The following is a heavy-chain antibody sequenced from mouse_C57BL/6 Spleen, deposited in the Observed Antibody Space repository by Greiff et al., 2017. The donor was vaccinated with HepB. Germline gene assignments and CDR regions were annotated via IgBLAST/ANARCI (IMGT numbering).Heavy chain of an antibody. CDR3: ARDALGLAMDY. V-gene: IGHV3-6*01. CDR1: GYSITSGYY. Sequence: EVQLQESGPGLVKPSQSLSLTCSVTGYSITSGYYWNWIRQFPGNKLEWMGYISYDGSNNYNPSLKNRISITRDTSKNQFFLKLNSVTTEDTATYYCARDALGLAMDYWGQGTSDTVSS. J-gene: IGHJ4*01. D-gene: IGHD3-3*01. CDR2: ISYDGSN.